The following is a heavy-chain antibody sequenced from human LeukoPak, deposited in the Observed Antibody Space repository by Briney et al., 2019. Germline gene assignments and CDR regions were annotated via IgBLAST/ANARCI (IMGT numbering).Heavy chain of an antibody. CDR3: ARDKRLVTMVRGVMDYYYYGMDV. V-gene: IGHV4-59*01. D-gene: IGHD3-10*01. Sequence: SETLSLTCTVSGGSISSYYWSWIRQPPGKGLEWIGYIYHSGSTNYNPSLKSRVTISVDTSKNQFSLKLSSVTAADTAVYYCARDKRLVTMVRGVMDYYYYGMDVWGQGTTVTVSS. CDR2: IYHSGST. CDR1: GGSISSYY. J-gene: IGHJ6*02.